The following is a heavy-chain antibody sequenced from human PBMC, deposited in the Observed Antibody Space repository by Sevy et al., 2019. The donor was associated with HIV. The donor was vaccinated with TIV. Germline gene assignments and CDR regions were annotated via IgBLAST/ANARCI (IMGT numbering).Heavy chain of an antibody. J-gene: IGHJ6*03. V-gene: IGHV3-30*03. CDR2: ISYDGSNK. CDR3: ARVALTFGGDPYDKHYFMDV. CDR1: GFTFSSYD. Sequence: GGSLRLSCAAPGFTFSSYDMHWVRQAPGKGLEWVAVISYDGSNKFYLDSVKGRFTISRDNSKSTLYLQLSSLRAEDTAMYYYARVALTFGGDPYDKHYFMDVWGKGTTVTVSS. D-gene: IGHD3-16*01.